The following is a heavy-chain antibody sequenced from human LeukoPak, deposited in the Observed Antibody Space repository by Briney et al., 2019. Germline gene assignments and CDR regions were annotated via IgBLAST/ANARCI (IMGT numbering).Heavy chain of an antibody. CDR3: ARDRSMAMVRGVPGDY. CDR1: GYTFTSYG. Sequence: GASVKVSCKASGYTFTSYGISWVRQAPGQGLEWMGWISAYNGSTNYAQKLQGRVTMTTDTSTSTAYMELRSLRSDDTAVYYCARDRSMAMVRGVPGDYWGQGTLVTVSS. CDR2: ISAYNGST. J-gene: IGHJ4*02. V-gene: IGHV1-18*01. D-gene: IGHD3-10*01.